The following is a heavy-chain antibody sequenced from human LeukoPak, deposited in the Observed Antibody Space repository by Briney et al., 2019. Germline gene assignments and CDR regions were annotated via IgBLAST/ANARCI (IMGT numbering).Heavy chain of an antibody. J-gene: IGHJ4*02. CDR3: AKAGYGDSFFDY. CDR2: ISGSGGSA. D-gene: IGHD4-17*01. V-gene: IGHV3-23*01. Sequence: GGSLRLSCAASGFTFSSYAMSWVRQAPGKGLEWVSTISGSGGSAYYADSVKGRFTISRDNSKNTLYLQMNSLRAEDTAVYYCAKAGYGDSFFDYWGQGTLATVSS. CDR1: GFTFSSYA.